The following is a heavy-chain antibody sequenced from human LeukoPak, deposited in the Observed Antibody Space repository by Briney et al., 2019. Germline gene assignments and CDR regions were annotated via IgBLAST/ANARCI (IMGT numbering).Heavy chain of an antibody. CDR2: ISGSGGGA. CDR3: AKPPFGSGSPLDY. V-gene: IGHV3-23*01. J-gene: IGHJ4*02. CDR1: GFTFSSYV. D-gene: IGHD3-10*01. Sequence: QPGGSLRLSCAASGFTFSSYVMTWVRQAPGKGLEWVSAISGSGGGAYYADSVKGRFTVSRDNSENTLYLQMNSLRAEDTAIYYCAKPPFGSGSPLDYWGQGTLVTVSS.